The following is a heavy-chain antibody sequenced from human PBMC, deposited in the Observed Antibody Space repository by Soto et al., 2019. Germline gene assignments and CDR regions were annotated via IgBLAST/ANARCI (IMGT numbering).Heavy chain of an antibody. Sequence: GGSLRLSCAASGFTFSSYWMSWVRQAPGKGLEWVANIKQDGSEKYYVDSVKGRFTISRDNAKNSLYLQMNSLRDEDTAVYYWARDQKFFVVEPDDIPNYNITGWDVGAKGTTDTVSP. V-gene: IGHV3-7*01. J-gene: IGHJ6*04. D-gene: IGHD2-2*01. CDR3: ARDQKFFVVEPDDIPNYNITGWDV. CDR2: IKQDGSEK. CDR1: GFTFSSYW.